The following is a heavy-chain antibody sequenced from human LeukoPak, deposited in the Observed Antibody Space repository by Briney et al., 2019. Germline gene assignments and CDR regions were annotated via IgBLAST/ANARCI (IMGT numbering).Heavy chain of an antibody. Sequence: PSETLSLTCAVYSGSFSGYYWSWIRQPPGKGLEWIGEINHSGSTNYNPSLKSRVTISVDTSKNQFSLKLSSVTAADTAVYYCARGLSPHIVVVPAAQQDIVATVGTYFDYWGQGTLVTVSS. D-gene: IGHD2-2*01. V-gene: IGHV4-34*01. CDR3: ARGLSPHIVVVPAAQQDIVATVGTYFDY. CDR1: SGSFSGYY. J-gene: IGHJ4*02. CDR2: INHSGST.